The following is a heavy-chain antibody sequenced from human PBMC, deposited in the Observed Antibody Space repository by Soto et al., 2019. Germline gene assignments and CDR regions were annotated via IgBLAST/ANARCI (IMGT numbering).Heavy chain of an antibody. CDR3: ATSAGGH. CDR1: GFTFSDSW. Sequence: EVLLVESGGHLVQPGESLRLSCTASGFTFSDSWMSWVRRAPGKGLEWVANITPDGNRKFYVDSVKGRFTISRDNADNSLYLQVNSLRVDDTAVYYCATSAGGHWGQGTLVTVSS. J-gene: IGHJ4*02. V-gene: IGHV3-7*05. CDR2: ITPDGNRK. D-gene: IGHD1-26*01.